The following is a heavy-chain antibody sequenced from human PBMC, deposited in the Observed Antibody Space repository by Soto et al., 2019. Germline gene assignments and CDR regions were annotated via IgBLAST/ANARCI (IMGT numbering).Heavy chain of an antibody. J-gene: IGHJ6*02. Sequence: GGSLRLSCAASGFTFSDAWMSWVRQAPGKGLEWVGRIKTKTEGGTRDYAAPVKGRFTISRDDSKNTLYLQMNSLKTEDTAVYYCTTGWIQKWVGHYYYAMDVWGQGTTVTVSS. V-gene: IGHV3-15*01. D-gene: IGHD5-18*01. CDR2: IKTKTEGGTR. CDR1: GFTFSDAW. CDR3: TTGWIQKWVGHYYYAMDV.